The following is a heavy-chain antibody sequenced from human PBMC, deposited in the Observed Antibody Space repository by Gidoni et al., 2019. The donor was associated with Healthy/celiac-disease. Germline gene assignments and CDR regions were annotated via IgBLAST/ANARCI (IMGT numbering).Heavy chain of an antibody. Sequence: EVQLVQSGAEVKKPGESLKISCKGSGYSFTSYWIGWVRQMPGKGLEWMGIIYPGDSDTRYSPSFQGQVTISADKSISTAYLQWSSLKASDTAMYYCARPRLGEMATPDAFDIWGQGTMVTVSS. CDR1: GYSFTSYW. D-gene: IGHD5-12*01. V-gene: IGHV5-51*01. CDR2: IYPGDSDT. CDR3: ARPRLGEMATPDAFDI. J-gene: IGHJ3*02.